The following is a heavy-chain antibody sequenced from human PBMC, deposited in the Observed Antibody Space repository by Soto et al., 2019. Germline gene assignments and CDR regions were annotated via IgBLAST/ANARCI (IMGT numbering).Heavy chain of an antibody. CDR1: GFTVSSNY. CDR2: LYSGGST. Sequence: GGSLRLSCAASGFTVSSNYMSWVRQAPGKGLEWVSVLYSGGSTYYADSVKGRFTISRDNSKNTLYLQMYSLRAEDTAAYYCARGFGSGRPTYYFDHWGQGALVTVSS. V-gene: IGHV3-66*01. J-gene: IGHJ4*02. CDR3: ARGFGSGRPTYYFDH. D-gene: IGHD6-19*01.